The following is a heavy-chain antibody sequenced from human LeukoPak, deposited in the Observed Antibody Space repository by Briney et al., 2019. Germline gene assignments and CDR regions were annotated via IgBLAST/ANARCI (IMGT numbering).Heavy chain of an antibody. J-gene: IGHJ4*02. CDR3: ARITMVRGVV. CDR1: GGTISSSSYY. CDR2: IYYSGST. Sequence: SGTLSLTCTVSGGTISSSSYYWGWIRQPPGKGLEWIGSIYYSGSTYYNPSLKSRVTIYVDTSKNQFSLKLSSVAAAATAVYYCARITMVRGVVWGQGTLVTVSS. D-gene: IGHD3-10*01. V-gene: IGHV4-39*01.